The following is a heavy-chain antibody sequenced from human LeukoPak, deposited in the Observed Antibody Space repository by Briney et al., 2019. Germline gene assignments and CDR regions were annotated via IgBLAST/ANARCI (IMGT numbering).Heavy chain of an antibody. CDR2: ISGSAVIT. D-gene: IGHD3-10*01. Sequence: GGSLRLSCAASGFTFSSYAISWVRQAPGKGLEWVSGISGSAVITYYTDSVKGRFTISRDNSKNTLYLQMNSLRLEDTAVYYCANSGPLWFGELNIDYWGQGTLVTVSS. CDR3: ANSGPLWFGELNIDY. CDR1: GFTFSSYA. J-gene: IGHJ4*02. V-gene: IGHV3-23*01.